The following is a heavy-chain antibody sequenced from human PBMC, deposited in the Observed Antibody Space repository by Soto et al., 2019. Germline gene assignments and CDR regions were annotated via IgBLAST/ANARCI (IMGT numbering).Heavy chain of an antibody. CDR1: GDSISSYY. D-gene: IGHD2-15*01. J-gene: IGHJ4*02. V-gene: IGHV4-59*01. CDR2: IYYSGRT. CDR3: ARGHLGITTTGTWYDFDY. Sequence: TLSLTCTVSGDSISSYYWTWIRQPPGKGLEYIGYIYYSGRTYYNPSLKSRVTISVDTSKNQFSLKLSSVTAADTAVYYCARGHLGITTTGTWYDFDYWGQGTLVTVSS.